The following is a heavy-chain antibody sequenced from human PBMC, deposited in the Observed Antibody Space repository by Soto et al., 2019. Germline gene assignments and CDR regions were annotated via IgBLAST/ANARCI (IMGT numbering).Heavy chain of an antibody. CDR1: GYSFTSYW. Sequence: GQSLKISCKGSGYSFTSYWIGWVRQLPGKGLEWMGIIYPGDSDTRYSPSFQGQVAISADKSINTAYLQWSSLKASDTAMYYCARGRHYGDPNWFEPWGQGTLVAAST. J-gene: IGHJ5*02. CDR2: IYPGDSDT. D-gene: IGHD4-17*01. V-gene: IGHV5-51*01. CDR3: ARGRHYGDPNWFEP.